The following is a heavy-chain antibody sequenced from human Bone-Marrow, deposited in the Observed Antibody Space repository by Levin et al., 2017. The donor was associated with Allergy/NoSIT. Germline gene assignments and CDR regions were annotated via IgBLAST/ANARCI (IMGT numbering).Heavy chain of an antibody. CDR2: IWPDGTDK. J-gene: IGHJ4*02. V-gene: IGHV3-33*01. CDR3: ARDSRLDY. Sequence: PGGSLRLSCAASGFTFRSYGMQWVRQAPGKGLEWVAIIWPDGTDKYYGDSVKGRFTISRDNSKNTLYLQMDSLRAEATALYYCARDSRLDYWGQGNLVTVSS. CDR1: GFTFRSYG. D-gene: IGHD3-3*01.